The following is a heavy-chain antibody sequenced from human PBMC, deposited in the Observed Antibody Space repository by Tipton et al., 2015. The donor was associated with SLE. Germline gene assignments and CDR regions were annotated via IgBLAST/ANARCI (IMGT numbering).Heavy chain of an antibody. CDR1: GGSFSGYY. J-gene: IGHJ4*02. Sequence: TLSLTCAVYGGSFSGYYWSWIRQPPGKGLEWIGYIYYSGSTYYNPPLKSRVTISIDTSKNQFSLKLSSVTAADTAVYYCARALQNYFDYWGQGTLVTVSS. V-gene: IGHV4-34*09. CDR3: ARALQNYFDY. CDR2: IYYSGST.